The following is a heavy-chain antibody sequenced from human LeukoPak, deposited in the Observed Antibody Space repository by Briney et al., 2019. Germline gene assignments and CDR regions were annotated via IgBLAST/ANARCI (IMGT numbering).Heavy chain of an antibody. J-gene: IGHJ5*02. CDR1: GYTFTSYD. CDR3: ARAPTKLYSSSSFWFDP. V-gene: IGHV1-8*01. Sequence: ASVKVSCKASGYTFTSYDINWVRQATGQGLEWMGWMNPNSGNTGYAQKFQGRATMTRNTSISTAYMELSSLRSEDTAVYYCARAPTKLYSSSSFWFDPWGQGTLVTVSS. D-gene: IGHD6-6*01. CDR2: MNPNSGNT.